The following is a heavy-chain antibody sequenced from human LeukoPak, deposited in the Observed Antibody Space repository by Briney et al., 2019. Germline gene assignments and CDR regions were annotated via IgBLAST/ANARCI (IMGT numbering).Heavy chain of an antibody. CDR2: INTDGSST. D-gene: IGHD1-20*01. J-gene: IGHJ4*02. V-gene: IGHV3-74*01. Sequence: PGGSLRLSCAASGFTFNAHWMHWVRQTPEKGLVWVSRINTDGSSTNYADFVKGRFTISRDNAKDTLYLQMNSLRAEDTAVYYCAGDRNWNLLDYWGQGSLVTVSS. CDR1: GFTFNAHW. CDR3: AGDRNWNLLDY.